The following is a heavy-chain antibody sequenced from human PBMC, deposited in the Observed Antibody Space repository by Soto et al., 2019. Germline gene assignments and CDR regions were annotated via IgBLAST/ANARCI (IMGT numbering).Heavy chain of an antibody. J-gene: IGHJ6*03. V-gene: IGHV4-59*01. Sequence: SETLSLTCTVSGGSISSYYWSWIRQPPGKGLEWIGYIYYSGSTNYNPSLKSRVTISVDTSKNQFSLKLSSVTAADTAVYYCARAGVATTPNPYYYYYYMDVWGKGTTVTVSS. CDR2: IYYSGST. D-gene: IGHD5-12*01. CDR3: ARAGVATTPNPYYYYYYMDV. CDR1: GGSISSYY.